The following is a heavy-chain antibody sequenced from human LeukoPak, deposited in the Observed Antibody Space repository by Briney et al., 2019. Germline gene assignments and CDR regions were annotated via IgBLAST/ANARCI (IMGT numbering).Heavy chain of an antibody. Sequence: SQTQSLTCTVSGGSISSGGYYWSWIRQHPGKGLEWIGYIYYSGSTYYNPSLKSRVTISVDTSKNQFSLKLSSVTAADTAVYYCARDSRPGIDYNWFDPWGQGTLVTVSS. J-gene: IGHJ5*02. CDR2: IYYSGST. D-gene: IGHD6-13*01. CDR3: ARDSRPGIDYNWFDP. V-gene: IGHV4-31*03. CDR1: GGSISSGGYY.